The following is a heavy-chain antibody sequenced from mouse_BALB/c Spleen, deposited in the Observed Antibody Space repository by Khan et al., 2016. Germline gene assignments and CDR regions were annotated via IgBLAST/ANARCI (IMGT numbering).Heavy chain of an antibody. CDR1: GFTFSNYW. CDR2: IRLKSNNYAT. J-gene: IGHJ3*01. CDR3: TKAHYSFAY. Sequence: EVKLEESGGGLVQPGGSMKLSCVASGFTFSNYWMNWVRQSPEKGLEWVAEIRLKSNNYATHYAESVKGRFTISRDDSNNSVYLQMSDLRAEDTGIYYCTKAHYSFAYWGQGTLVTVSA. V-gene: IGHV6-6*02. D-gene: IGHD1-2*01.